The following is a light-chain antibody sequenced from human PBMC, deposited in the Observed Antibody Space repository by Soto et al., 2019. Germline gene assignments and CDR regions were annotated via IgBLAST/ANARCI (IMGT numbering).Light chain of an antibody. CDR1: SSDVGGYDY. Sequence: QSVLTQPASVSGSPGQSITISCTGTSSDVGGYDYVSWYQQHPGTAPRLIIFEVTNRPSGVSNRFSGSKSGNTASLTISGLQAEDEADYYCTSYTSSSTQDFGTGTKVTVL. V-gene: IGLV2-14*01. CDR2: EVT. CDR3: TSYTSSSTQD. J-gene: IGLJ1*01.